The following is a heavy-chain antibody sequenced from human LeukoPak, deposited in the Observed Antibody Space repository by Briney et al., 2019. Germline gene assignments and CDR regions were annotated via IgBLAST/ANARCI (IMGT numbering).Heavy chain of an antibody. CDR3: SRDRFPPLVRFYP. V-gene: IGHV3-66*01. CDR1: GFTFSSNY. Sequence: GGSLRLSCTASGFTFSSNYMSWVRQVPGKGLEGVSVIYSGGNTYYADSVKGRFTISRDNSKNTLYLQMKSLRVADTAVYYCSRDRFPPLVRFYPWGQGTLVTVSS. CDR2: IYSGGNT. J-gene: IGHJ5*02.